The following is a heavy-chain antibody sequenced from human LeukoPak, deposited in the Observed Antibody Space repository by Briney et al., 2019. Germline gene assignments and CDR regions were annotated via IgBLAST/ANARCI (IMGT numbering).Heavy chain of an antibody. D-gene: IGHD5-18*01. CDR1: GFTFDDYG. Sequence: GGSLRLSCAASGFTFDDYGMSWVRQAPGKGLEWVSGINWNGGNTGYADSVKGRFTISRDNAKNSLYLQMNSLRVEDTAVYYCVRADAKKTAMVDYWGRGTLVAVSS. CDR3: VRADAKKTAMVDY. J-gene: IGHJ4*02. V-gene: IGHV3-20*04. CDR2: INWNGGNT.